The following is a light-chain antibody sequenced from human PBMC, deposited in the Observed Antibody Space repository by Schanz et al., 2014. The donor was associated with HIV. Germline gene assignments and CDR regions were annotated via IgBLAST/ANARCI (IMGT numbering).Light chain of an antibody. V-gene: IGKV1-5*03. CDR2: QAS. Sequence: DIQMTQSPSTLSASVGDRVTITCRASHNIGNWLTWYQQKPGKAPNLLIYQASSLNIGVPSRFSGSGSGTEFTLTISSLQPDDFATYYCQQYNSFRETFGQGTKVEIK. CDR1: HNIGNW. J-gene: IGKJ1*01. CDR3: QQYNSFRET.